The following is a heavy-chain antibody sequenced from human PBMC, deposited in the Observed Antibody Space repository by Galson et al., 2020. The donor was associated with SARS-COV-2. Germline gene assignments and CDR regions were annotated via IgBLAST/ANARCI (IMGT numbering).Heavy chain of an antibody. D-gene: IGHD3-16*01. CDR2: IYSSGST. J-gene: IGHJ6*03. Sequence: SETLSLTCTVSGASIISSTYYWGWVRQPPGKGLEWIGSIYSSGSTNYNPSLKSRVTISVDTSKIQFSLRLSSVTAADTAVYYCARLQSALITSFSPDYYYYYMDVWGKGTTVTVAS. CDR3: ARLQSALITSFSPDYYYYYMDV. V-gene: IGHV4-39*01. CDR1: GASIISSTYY.